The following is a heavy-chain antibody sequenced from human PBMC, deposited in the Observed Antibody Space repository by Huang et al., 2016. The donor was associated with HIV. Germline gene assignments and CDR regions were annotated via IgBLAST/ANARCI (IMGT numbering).Heavy chain of an antibody. CDR1: GFTFSSDW. J-gene: IGHJ4*02. V-gene: IGHV3-7*01. Sequence: EVQLVESGGGLVQPGGSLRLSCAASGFTFSSDWMSWVRQAPGKGLEGVANMQQDGSEKYDVDSVKGRFTISRDNAKNSLYLQMNSLRAEDTAVYYCARVRDDYGDYNYNFDYWGQGTLVTVSS. D-gene: IGHD4-17*01. CDR3: ARVRDDYGDYNYNFDY. CDR2: MQQDGSEK.